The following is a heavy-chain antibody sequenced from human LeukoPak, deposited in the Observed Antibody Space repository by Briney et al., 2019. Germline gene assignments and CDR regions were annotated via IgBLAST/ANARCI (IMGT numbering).Heavy chain of an antibody. V-gene: IGHV3-48*03. CDR3: ARDRDGYNCVFDY. D-gene: IGHD5-24*01. CDR2: ISSSGSTI. CDR1: GFTFSSYE. Sequence: GGSLRLSRAASGFTFSSYEMNWVRQAPGKGLEWVSYISSSGSTIYYADSVKGRFTISRDNAKNSLFLQMNSLRAEDTAVYYRARDRDGYNCVFDYWGQGTLVTVSS. J-gene: IGHJ4*02.